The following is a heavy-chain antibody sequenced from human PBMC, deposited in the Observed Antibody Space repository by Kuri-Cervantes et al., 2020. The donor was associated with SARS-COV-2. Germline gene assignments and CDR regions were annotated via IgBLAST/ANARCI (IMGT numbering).Heavy chain of an antibody. J-gene: IGHJ4*02. D-gene: IGHD2-2*01. CDR1: GFSFSSYG. CDR2: ISGSSSYI. Sequence: GESLKISCVASGFSFSSYGMNWVRQAPGEGLEWVSSISGSSSYIYYVDSVKGRFTISRDNAKNSLYLQMNSLRAEDTAMYYCGRGRDCSSPSCYGVSDWWGQGTLVTVSS. CDR3: GRGRDCSSPSCYGVSDW. V-gene: IGHV3-21*01.